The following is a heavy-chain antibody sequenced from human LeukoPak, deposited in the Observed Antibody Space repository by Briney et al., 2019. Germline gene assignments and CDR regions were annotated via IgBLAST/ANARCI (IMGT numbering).Heavy chain of an antibody. D-gene: IGHD2-21*01. V-gene: IGHV3-7*01. CDR3: VRDATRGGDLDH. CDR2: IKVDGSEK. J-gene: IGHJ5*02. Sequence: GGSLRLSCAASGFTFSDYWMMWVRQAPGKGLEWVAQIKVDGSEKYYVDSVRGRFTISRDNAKSSLDLQMNTLRVEDTAVYYCVRDATRGGDLDHWGQGTLVTVSS. CDR1: GFTFSDYW.